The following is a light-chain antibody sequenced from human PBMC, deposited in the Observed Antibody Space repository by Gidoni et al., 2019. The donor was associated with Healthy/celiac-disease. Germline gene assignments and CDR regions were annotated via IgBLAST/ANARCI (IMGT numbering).Light chain of an antibody. CDR3: QQRSNWPPFT. CDR1: QSVISY. V-gene: IGKV3-11*01. J-gene: IGKJ5*01. CDR2: DAS. Sequence: EIVLTQSAATLSLSPAERATLSCRASQSVISYLAWYQQKPGQAPRLLIYDASTRATGSPARFSGSGSGTDFSLTISSLEPEDFAVYYCQQRSNWPPFTFGQGTRLEIK.